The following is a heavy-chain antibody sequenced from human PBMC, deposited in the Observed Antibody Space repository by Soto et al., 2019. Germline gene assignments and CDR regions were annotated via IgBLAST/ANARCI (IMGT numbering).Heavy chain of an antibody. CDR1: GGAISSYA. V-gene: IGHV1-69*13. D-gene: IGHD1-26*01. Sequence: SVKVSCKATGGAISSYAISWVRQAPGQGLEWMGGIIPVFGTANYAQKFQARVTITADESTATAYMELSSLRSDDTAVYYCARGTDVDVGATYLDHCGEGTLVTVYS. CDR2: IIPVFGTA. CDR3: ARGTDVDVGATYLDH. J-gene: IGHJ4*02.